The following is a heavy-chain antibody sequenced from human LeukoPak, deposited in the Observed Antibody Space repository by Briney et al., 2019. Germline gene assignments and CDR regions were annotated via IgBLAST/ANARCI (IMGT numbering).Heavy chain of an antibody. CDR3: AKLQGTEVEWFDP. J-gene: IGHJ5*02. CDR2: IRSSGGRT. D-gene: IGHD1/OR15-1a*01. V-gene: IGHV3-23*01. CDR1: GFAFSSYA. Sequence: GSLRLSCAAPGFAFSSYAMTWVRQAPGKGLEWVSSIRSSGGRTYYADSVKGRSIISRDNFKNTVYLQMSRLRVEDTAVYHCAKLQGTEVEWFDPWGQGTLVIVSS.